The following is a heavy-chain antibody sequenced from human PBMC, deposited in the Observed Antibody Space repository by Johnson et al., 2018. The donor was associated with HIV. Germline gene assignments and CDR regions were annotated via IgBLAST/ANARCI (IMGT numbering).Heavy chain of an antibody. CDR3: ARLPSGYSRDAFHI. J-gene: IGHJ3*02. CDR1: GFSFSNYP. Sequence: QMQLVESGGGVVQPGRSLRLSCAASGFSFSNYPMHWVRQAPGKGLAWMAFISYDGNIKYYADSVTGRFTISRDNSKNTLYLQMHSLRAEDTAFYYCARLPSGYSRDAFHIWGQGTMVTVSS. V-gene: IGHV3-30*04. D-gene: IGHD5-18*01. CDR2: ISYDGNIK.